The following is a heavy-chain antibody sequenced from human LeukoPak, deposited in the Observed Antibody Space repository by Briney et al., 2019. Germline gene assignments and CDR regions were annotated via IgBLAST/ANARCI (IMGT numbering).Heavy chain of an antibody. Sequence: SGTLSLTCAVSSGSIFRSNWWSWVRQPPGKGLEWIGQIFHSGSTSYSPSLKSRVTISVDKSKNQFSLRLTSVTAADTAVYYCARALGAFDIWGQGTMVTVSS. V-gene: IGHV4-4*02. CDR3: ARALGAFDI. J-gene: IGHJ3*02. CDR1: SGSIFRSNW. CDR2: IFHSGST.